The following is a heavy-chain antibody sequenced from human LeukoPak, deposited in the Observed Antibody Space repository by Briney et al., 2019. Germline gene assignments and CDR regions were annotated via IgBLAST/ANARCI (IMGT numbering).Heavy chain of an antibody. CDR3: ARWDDYGDGPDY. Sequence: PSETLSLTCAVSGYSISSGYYWGWIRQPPGKGLEWIGSIYHSGSTYYNLSLKSRVTISVDTSKNQFSLKLSSVTAADTAVYYCARWDDYGDGPDYWGQGTLVTVSS. CDR1: GYSISSGYY. V-gene: IGHV4-38-2*01. J-gene: IGHJ4*02. CDR2: IYHSGST. D-gene: IGHD4-17*01.